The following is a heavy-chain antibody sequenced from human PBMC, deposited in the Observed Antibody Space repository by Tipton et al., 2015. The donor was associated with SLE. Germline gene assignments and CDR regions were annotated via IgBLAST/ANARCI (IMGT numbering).Heavy chain of an antibody. CDR2: ISWDGGST. J-gene: IGHJ4*02. D-gene: IGHD2-2*01. Sequence: SLRLSCAASGFTFDDYAMHWVRQAPGKGLEWVSLISWDGGSTYYADSVKGRFTISRDNSKNSLYLQMNSLRAEDTALYYCAKDAGYQGYFDYWGQGTLVTVSS. CDR3: AKDAGYQGYFDY. CDR1: GFTFDDYA. V-gene: IGHV3-43D*04.